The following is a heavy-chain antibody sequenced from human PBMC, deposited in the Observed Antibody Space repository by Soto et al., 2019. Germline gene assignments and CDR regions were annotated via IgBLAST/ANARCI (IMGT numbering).Heavy chain of an antibody. D-gene: IGHD3-3*01. CDR3: ERSFDSVSYDFWSGYLGIDY. V-gene: IGHV4-59*08. CDR2: IYYSGST. CDR1: GGSISSYY. J-gene: IGHJ4*02. Sequence: SETLSLTCTVSGGSISSYYWSWIRQPPGKGLEWIGYIYYSGSTNYNPSLKSRVTISVDTSKNQFSLKLSSVTAADTAVYYCERSFDSVSYDFWSGYLGIDYWGQGTLVTVSS.